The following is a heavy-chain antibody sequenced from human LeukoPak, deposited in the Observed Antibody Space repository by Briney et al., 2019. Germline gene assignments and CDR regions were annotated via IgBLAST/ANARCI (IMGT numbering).Heavy chain of an antibody. Sequence: SVKVSFKASGGTFSSYAISWVRQAPGQGLEWMGGIIPIFGTANYAQKFQGRVTITADESTSTAYMELSSLRSEDTAVYYCARTNRGENYGDYVDWGQGTLVTVSS. V-gene: IGHV1-69*13. CDR1: GGTFSSYA. J-gene: IGHJ4*02. D-gene: IGHD4-17*01. CDR3: ARTNRGENYGDYVD. CDR2: IIPIFGTA.